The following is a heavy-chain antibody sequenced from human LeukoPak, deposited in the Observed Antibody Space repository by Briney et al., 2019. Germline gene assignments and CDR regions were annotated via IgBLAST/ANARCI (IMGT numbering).Heavy chain of an antibody. D-gene: IGHD2-15*01. CDR3: ARDARGVVVVAATFDY. J-gene: IGHJ4*02. CDR2: IIPIFGTA. V-gene: IGHV1-69*06. CDR1: GGTFSSYA. Sequence: EASVKVSCKASGGTFSSYAISWVRQAPGQGLEWMGGIIPIFGTANYAQKFQGRVTITADKSTSTAYMELSSLRSDDTAVYYCARDARGVVVVAATFDYWGQGTLVTVSS.